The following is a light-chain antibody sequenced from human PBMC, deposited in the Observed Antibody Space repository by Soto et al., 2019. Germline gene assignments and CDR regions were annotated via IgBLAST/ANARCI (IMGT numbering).Light chain of an antibody. CDR2: DVS. Sequence: DIQMTQSPSTLSAYVGDRVTITCRASQSISSWVAWYQQKPGKAPKLLIYDVSSLESGVPSRFSGSGSGTEFTLTISSLQPDDFATYYCQQFNTSPWTFGQGTKVDIK. CDR3: QQFNTSPWT. V-gene: IGKV1-5*01. J-gene: IGKJ1*01. CDR1: QSISSW.